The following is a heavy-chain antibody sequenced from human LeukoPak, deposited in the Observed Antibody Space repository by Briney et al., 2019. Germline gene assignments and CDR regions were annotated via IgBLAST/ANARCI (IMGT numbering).Heavy chain of an antibody. CDR2: IYPGDSDT. Sequence: GESLKISCKDSGYSFTSYWIGWVRQIPGKGLEWMGIIYPGDSDTRYSPSFQGQVTISADKSISTAYLQWSSLKASDTAMYYCARTYYYGSGSLIKWFDPWGQGTLVTVPS. V-gene: IGHV5-51*01. J-gene: IGHJ5*02. CDR1: GYSFTSYW. CDR3: ARTYYYGSGSLIKWFDP. D-gene: IGHD3-10*01.